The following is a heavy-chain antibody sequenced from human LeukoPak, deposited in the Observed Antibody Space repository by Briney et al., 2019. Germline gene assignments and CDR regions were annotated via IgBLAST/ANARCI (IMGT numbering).Heavy chain of an antibody. D-gene: IGHD2-21*02. V-gene: IGHV3-30*04. Sequence: GRSLRLSCAASGFTLSSYATRWVSQAPGKGLEWVAFISFDGSNKYYADSVKGRFTISRDNSKNTLYLQMNSLRAEDTAVYYCARGPPYCGGDCYSGAFDIWGQGTMVTVSS. J-gene: IGHJ3*02. CDR1: GFTLSSYA. CDR3: ARGPPYCGGDCYSGAFDI. CDR2: ISFDGSNK.